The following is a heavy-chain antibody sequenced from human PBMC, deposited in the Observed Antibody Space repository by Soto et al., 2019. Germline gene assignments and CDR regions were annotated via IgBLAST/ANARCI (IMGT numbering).Heavy chain of an antibody. D-gene: IGHD1-26*01. V-gene: IGHV3-23*01. CDR2: ISGSGGST. CDR1: GFTFSSYA. Sequence: GGSLRLSCAASGFTFSSYAMSWVRQAPGKGLEWVSAISGSGGSTYYADSVKGRFTISRDNSKNTLYLQMNSLRAEDTAVYYCAKVGGDGSGSSHFDYWGQGTLVTVPQ. CDR3: AKVGGDGSGSSHFDY. J-gene: IGHJ4*02.